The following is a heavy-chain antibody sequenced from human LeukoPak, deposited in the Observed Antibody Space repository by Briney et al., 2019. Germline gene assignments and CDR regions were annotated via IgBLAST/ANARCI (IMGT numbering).Heavy chain of an antibody. CDR3: ARNSYYDFWSGYYSYGMDV. D-gene: IGHD3-3*01. CDR2: IYYSGST. V-gene: IGHV4-59*08. CDR1: GGSISSHY. Sequence: SETLSLTCTVSGGSISSHYWSWIRQPPGKGLEWIGYIYYSGSTNYNPSLKSRVTISVDTSKNQFSLKLSSVTAADTAVYYCARNSYYDFWSGYYSYGMDVWGQGTTVTVSS. J-gene: IGHJ6*02.